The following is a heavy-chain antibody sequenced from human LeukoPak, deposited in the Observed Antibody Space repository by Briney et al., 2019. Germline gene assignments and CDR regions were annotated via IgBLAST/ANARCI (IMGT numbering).Heavy chain of an antibody. Sequence: GGSLRLSCAASGFTFSRYSMNWVRQAPGKGLEWVSSISSSSYIYYADSVKGRFTISRDNAKNSLYLQMNSLRAEDTAVYYCARDGPGGYYGSGSYLYYYYYYMDVWGKGTTVTVSS. CDR1: GFTFSRYS. V-gene: IGHV3-21*01. J-gene: IGHJ6*03. CDR3: ARDGPGGYYGSGSYLYYYYYYMDV. D-gene: IGHD3-10*01. CDR2: ISSSSYI.